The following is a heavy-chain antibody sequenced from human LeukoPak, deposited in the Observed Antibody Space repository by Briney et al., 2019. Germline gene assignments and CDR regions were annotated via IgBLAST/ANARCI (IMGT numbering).Heavy chain of an antibody. D-gene: IGHD1-7*01. V-gene: IGHV4-59*08. CDR1: GGSISSYY. CDR3: ARHARDVGNYYFDY. Sequence: SETLSLTCTVSGGSISSYYWSWIRQPPGKGLEWIGYIYYGGSTNYNPSLKSRVTISVDTSKNQVSLQLSSVTAADTAVYYCARHARDVGNYYFDYWGQGTLITVSS. CDR2: IYYGGST. J-gene: IGHJ4*02.